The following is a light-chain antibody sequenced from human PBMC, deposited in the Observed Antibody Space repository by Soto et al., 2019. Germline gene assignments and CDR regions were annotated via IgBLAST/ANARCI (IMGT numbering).Light chain of an antibody. V-gene: IGKV3-11*01. J-gene: IGKJ2*01. Sequence: EIVLTQSPATLSLSPGDRATLSCRASQSINNFLGWYQQKPGQAPRLLIYDVSNRATGIPARFSGSGSGTDFTLTIRSLEPEDFALYYCQQRASWPYTFGQGTKLEI. CDR2: DVS. CDR3: QQRASWPYT. CDR1: QSINNF.